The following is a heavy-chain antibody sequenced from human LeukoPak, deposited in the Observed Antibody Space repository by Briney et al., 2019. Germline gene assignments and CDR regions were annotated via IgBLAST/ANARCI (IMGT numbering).Heavy chain of an antibody. Sequence: GRSLRLSCAASGFTFDDYAMHWVRQAPGKGLEWFSGISWNSGSIGYADSVKGRFTISRDNAKNSLYLQMNSLRAEDTALYYCAKDIRYYYGSGSNFDYWGQGTLVTVSS. CDR3: AKDIRYYYGSGSNFDY. CDR1: GFTFDDYA. D-gene: IGHD3-10*01. CDR2: ISWNSGSI. J-gene: IGHJ4*02. V-gene: IGHV3-9*01.